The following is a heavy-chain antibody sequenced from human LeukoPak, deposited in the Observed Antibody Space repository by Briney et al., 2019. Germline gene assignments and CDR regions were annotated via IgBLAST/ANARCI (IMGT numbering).Heavy chain of an antibody. CDR1: GFTFNNYW. Sequence: PGGSLRLSCAASGFTFNNYWMHWVRQAPGVGLVWVSSIRFDGGDTAYADSAKGRFTISRENAKNTMFLQMNNLRAEDTSVYYCAKEIDGFDVWGQGPLVTVSS. J-gene: IGHJ3*01. V-gene: IGHV3-74*01. CDR2: IRFDGGDT. CDR3: AKEIDGFDV.